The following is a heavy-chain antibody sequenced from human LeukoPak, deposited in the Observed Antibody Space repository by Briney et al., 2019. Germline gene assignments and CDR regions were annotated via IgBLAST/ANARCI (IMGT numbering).Heavy chain of an antibody. J-gene: IGHJ6*03. CDR2: MNPNSGNT. V-gene: IGHV1-8*03. D-gene: IGHD3-3*01. CDR1: GYTFTSYD. Sequence: ASVKVSCKASGYTFTSYDINWVRQATGQGVEWMGWMNPNSGNTGYAQKFQGRVTITRNTSISTAYMELSSLRSEDTAVYYCARWNYDFWSGYYSAHDYYYYYYMDVWGKGTTVTVSS. CDR3: ARWNYDFWSGYYSAHDYYYYYYMDV.